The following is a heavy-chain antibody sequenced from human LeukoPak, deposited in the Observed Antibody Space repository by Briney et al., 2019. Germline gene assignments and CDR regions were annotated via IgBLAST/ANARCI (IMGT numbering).Heavy chain of an antibody. CDR3: ARGGVFSSGWYVDY. D-gene: IGHD6-19*01. Sequence: GGSLRLSCAASGFTFSSYAMSWVRQAPGKGLEWVSAISGSGGSTYYADSVKGRFTISRDNAQNSLYLQMNSLRAEDTAVYYCARGGVFSSGWYVDYWGQGTLVSVSS. CDR2: ISGSGGST. CDR1: GFTFSSYA. V-gene: IGHV3-23*01. J-gene: IGHJ4*02.